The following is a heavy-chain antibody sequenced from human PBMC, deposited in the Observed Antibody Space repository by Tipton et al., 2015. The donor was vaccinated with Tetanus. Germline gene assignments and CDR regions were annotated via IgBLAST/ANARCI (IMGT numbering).Heavy chain of an antibody. V-gene: IGHV4-34*01. CDR3: ARPVKQWLVPVDS. D-gene: IGHD6-19*01. CDR2: INPSGGA. J-gene: IGHJ4*02. Sequence: TLSLTCAVPGGSFSGHYWSWIRQPPGEGLEWIGEINPSGGASYNPSLKSRVTISVDTSKNQFSLKLTSVTAADTAVYYCARPVKQWLVPVDSWGQGTLVTVSS. CDR1: GGSFSGHY.